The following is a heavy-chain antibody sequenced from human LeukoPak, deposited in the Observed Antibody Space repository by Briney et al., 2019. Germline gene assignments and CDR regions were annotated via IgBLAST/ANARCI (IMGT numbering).Heavy chain of an antibody. CDR1: GGSINTYY. CDR3: ARGFYYSALCLHTDS. J-gene: IGHJ4*02. CDR2: ISYTGST. Sequence: KPSETLSLTCTVSGGSINTYYWSWIRQPPGKGLEWIASISYTGSTSYNPSLKSRLTLSLDTSKNLFSLDLTSVTSADTAVYYCARGFYYSALCLHTDSWGQGTLVAVSS. V-gene: IGHV4-59*01. D-gene: IGHD3-22*01.